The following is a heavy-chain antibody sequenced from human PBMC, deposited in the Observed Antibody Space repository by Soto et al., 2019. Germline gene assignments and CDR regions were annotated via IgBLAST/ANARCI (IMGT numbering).Heavy chain of an antibody. CDR3: ARDSGYALGDAFDI. CDR2: IYYSGST. CDR1: GGSISSSSYY. V-gene: IGHV4-61*01. D-gene: IGHD5-12*01. Sequence: SETLSLTCAFSGGSISSSSYYWGWIRQPPGKGLEWIGNIYYSGSTNYNPSLKSRVTISVDTSKNQFSLKLSSVTAADTAVYYCARDSGYALGDAFDIWGQGTMVTVSS. J-gene: IGHJ3*02.